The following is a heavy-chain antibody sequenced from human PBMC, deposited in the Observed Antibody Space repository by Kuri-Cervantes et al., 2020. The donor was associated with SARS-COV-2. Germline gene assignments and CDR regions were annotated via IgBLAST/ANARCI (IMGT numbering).Heavy chain of an antibody. Sequence: GESLKISCAASGFTFDDYAMHWVRQAPGKGLEWVSYISSSSSTIYYADSVKGRFTISRDNAKNSLYLQMNSLRAEDTAVYYCARAAAGDLFDYWGQGTLVTVSS. V-gene: IGHV3-48*01. CDR2: ISSSSSTI. CDR1: GFTFDDYA. J-gene: IGHJ4*02. D-gene: IGHD6-13*01. CDR3: ARAAAGDLFDY.